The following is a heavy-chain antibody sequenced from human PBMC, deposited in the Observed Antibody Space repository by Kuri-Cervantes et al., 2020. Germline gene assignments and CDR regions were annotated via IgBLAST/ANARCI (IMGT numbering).Heavy chain of an antibody. CDR1: GFTFSSYG. CDR2: ISYDGSNK. J-gene: IGHJ5*02. V-gene: IGHV3-30*03. CDR3: ARDLPFDP. Sequence: GESLKISCAASGFTFSSYGMHWVRQAPGKGLEWVAVISYDGSNKYYADSVKGRFTISRDNAKNSLYPQMNSLRAEDTAVYYCARDLPFDPWGQGTLVTVSS.